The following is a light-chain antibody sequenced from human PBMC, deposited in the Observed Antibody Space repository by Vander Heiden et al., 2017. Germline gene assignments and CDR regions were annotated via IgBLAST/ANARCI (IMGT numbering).Light chain of an antibody. CDR3: QQYYTTPYT. CDR1: QSVLYSSNNKNY. J-gene: IGKJ2*01. CDR2: WAS. Sequence: DIVMSQSQDSLAVSLGERATIHCKSSQSVLYSSNNKNYLVWYQQKPVQPPKLLIYWASTRESGVPDRFSGSASGTDFTLTISSLQAEDVAVYYCQQYYTTPYTFGQGTKLEIK. V-gene: IGKV4-1*01.